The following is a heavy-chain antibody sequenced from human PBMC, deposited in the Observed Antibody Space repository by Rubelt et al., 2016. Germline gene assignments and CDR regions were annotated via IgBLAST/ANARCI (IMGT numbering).Heavy chain of an antibody. CDR3: ARVAGPLTHPGIAAAGYFDY. V-gene: IGHV4-59*02. J-gene: IGHJ4*02. Sequence: QVQLQESGPGLVKPSETLSLTCTVSGGSVSSYYWSWIRQPPGKGLEWIGYIYYSGSTNYNPSLKSRVPMSVDTSKNQFSLKLSSVTAADTAVYYCARVAGPLTHPGIAAAGYFDYWGQGTLVTVSS. CDR2: IYYSGST. D-gene: IGHD6-13*01. CDR1: GGSVSSYY.